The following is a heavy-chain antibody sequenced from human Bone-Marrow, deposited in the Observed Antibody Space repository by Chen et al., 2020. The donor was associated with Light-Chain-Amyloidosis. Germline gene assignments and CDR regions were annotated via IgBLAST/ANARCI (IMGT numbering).Heavy chain of an antibody. CDR1: GDRFSNYA. CDR3: ARAYRFGVARYFYAMDV. CDR2: IIPIYRTP. D-gene: IGHD3-3*01. V-gene: IGHV1-69*01. Sequence: QVHLVQSGTEVKKPGSSVKVSCKASGDRFSNYAITWVRQAPGQGLEWMGGIIPIYRTPHYAQNFQGRVTITADESTTTSYLEVSSLRSDDTGIYFCARAYRFGVARYFYAMDVWGQGTTVTVSS. J-gene: IGHJ6*02.